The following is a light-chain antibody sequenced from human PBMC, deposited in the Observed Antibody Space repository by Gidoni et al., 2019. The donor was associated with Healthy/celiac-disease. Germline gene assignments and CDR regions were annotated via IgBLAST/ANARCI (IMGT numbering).Light chain of an antibody. CDR2: WAS. V-gene: IGKV4-1*01. CDR3: QQYYSTLPIT. J-gene: IGKJ5*01. CDR1: QSVLYSSNNKNY. Sequence: DIVMTQSPDSLAVSLGERATINCTTSQSVLYSSNNKNYLAWYQQKPGQPPKLLIYWASTRESGVPYRFSGSGSGTDFTLTISILQAEDVAVYYCQQYYSTLPITFGQGTRLEIK.